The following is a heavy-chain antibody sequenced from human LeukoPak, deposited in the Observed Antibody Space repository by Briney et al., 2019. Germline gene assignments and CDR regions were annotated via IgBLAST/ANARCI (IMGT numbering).Heavy chain of an antibody. V-gene: IGHV1-69*13. D-gene: IGHD5-12*01. CDR2: IIPIFGTA. CDR3: ARVSHVDIVATSRRGWFDP. CDR1: GYTFTSYD. J-gene: IGHJ5*02. Sequence: PVKVSCKASGYTFTSYDINWVRQATGQGLEWMGWIIPIFGTANYAQKFQGRVTITADESTSTAYMELSSLRSEDTAVYYCARVSHVDIVATSRRGWFDPWGQGTLVTVSS.